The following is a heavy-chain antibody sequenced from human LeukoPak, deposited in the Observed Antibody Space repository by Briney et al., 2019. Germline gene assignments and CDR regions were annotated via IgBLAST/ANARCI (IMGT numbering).Heavy chain of an antibody. V-gene: IGHV3-74*01. Sequence: GGSLRLSCAASGFTFSNYWMHWVRHVPGKGLAWVSRINVDGSVKGYADSVKGRFTISRDNAKNTVSLQMNSLRAEDTAVYYCVRDLILVDTPGDDFDYWGQGALVTVSS. CDR3: VRDLILVDTPGDDFDY. D-gene: IGHD4-23*01. J-gene: IGHJ4*02. CDR2: INVDGSVK. CDR1: GFTFSNYW.